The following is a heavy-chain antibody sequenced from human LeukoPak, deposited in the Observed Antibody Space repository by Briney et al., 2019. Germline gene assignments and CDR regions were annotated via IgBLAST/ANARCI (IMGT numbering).Heavy chain of an antibody. CDR1: GFSVSGNY. D-gene: IGHD5-24*01. CDR3: ARGGRDAFDI. Sequence: GGSLRLSCAASGFSVSGNYISWVRQAPGQGLEWVSVTYGGGSTYYADSVKGRFTISRDNSKDTLFLQMNSLRAEDTAVYYCARGGRDAFDIWGQGTLVTVSS. CDR2: TYGGGST. V-gene: IGHV3-53*01. J-gene: IGHJ4*02.